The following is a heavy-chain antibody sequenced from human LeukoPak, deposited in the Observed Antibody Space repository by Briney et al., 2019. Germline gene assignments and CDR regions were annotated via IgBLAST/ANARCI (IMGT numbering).Heavy chain of an antibody. J-gene: IGHJ6*02. Sequence: SETLPLTCTVSGGSISSYYWSWIRQPPGKGLEWIGEINHSGSTNYNPSLKSRVTISVDTSKNQFSLKLSSVTAADTAVYYCARVNSGWSNYYYYGMDVWGQGTTVTVSS. CDR1: GGSISSYY. CDR2: INHSGST. V-gene: IGHV4-34*01. CDR3: ARVNSGWSNYYYYGMDV. D-gene: IGHD6-19*01.